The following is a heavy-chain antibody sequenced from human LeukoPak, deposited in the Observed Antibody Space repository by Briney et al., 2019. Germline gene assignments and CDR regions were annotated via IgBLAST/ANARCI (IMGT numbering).Heavy chain of an antibody. CDR1: GFTVSTDY. CDR3: ARDGNSYSFAY. Sequence: GGSLRLSCAASGFTVSTDYMSWVRQAPGKGLEWVSVIYSGGSTYYADSVKGRFTISRDNSKNTLYLQMNRLRTEDTAIYYCARDGNSYSFAYWGQGSLVTVSS. V-gene: IGHV3-66*02. CDR2: IYSGGST. D-gene: IGHD3-10*01. J-gene: IGHJ4*02.